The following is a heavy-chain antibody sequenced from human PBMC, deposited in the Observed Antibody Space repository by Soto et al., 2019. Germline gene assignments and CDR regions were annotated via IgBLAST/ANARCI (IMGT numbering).Heavy chain of an antibody. V-gene: IGHV3-33*01. J-gene: IGHJ6*03. CDR2: IWYDGSNK. Sequence: GGSLRLSCAASGFTFSSYGMHWVRQAPGKGLEWVAVIWYDGSNKYYADSVKGRFTISRDNSKNTLYLQMNSLRAEDTAVYYCARAKGHGYYYYYMDVWGKGTTVTVSS. CDR3: ARAKGHGYYYYYMDV. CDR1: GFTFSSYG.